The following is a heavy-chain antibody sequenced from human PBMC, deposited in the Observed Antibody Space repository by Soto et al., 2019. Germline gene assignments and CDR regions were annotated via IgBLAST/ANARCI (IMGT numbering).Heavy chain of an antibody. V-gene: IGHV4-31*03. CDR3: ARVPRSLYSSSWYFDY. CDR1: GGSISSGGYY. Sequence: QVQLQESGPGLVKPSQTLSLTCTVSGGSISSGGYYWSWIRQHPGKGLEWIGYIYYSGSTYYNPSLKSRVTKSVDTSKNQFSLKLSSVTAADTAVYHCARVPRSLYSSSWYFDYWGQGTLVTVSS. D-gene: IGHD6-6*01. CDR2: IYYSGST. J-gene: IGHJ4*02.